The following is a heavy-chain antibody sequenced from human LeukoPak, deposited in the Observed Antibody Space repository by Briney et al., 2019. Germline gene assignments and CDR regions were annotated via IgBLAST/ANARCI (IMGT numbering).Heavy chain of an antibody. CDR1: GFTFSIYA. J-gene: IGHJ4*02. V-gene: IGHV3-23*01. CDR2: ISGSGGYT. D-gene: IGHD6-19*01. Sequence: GGSLRLSCAASGFTFSIYAMSWVRQAPGRGLEWVSAISGSGGYTYYADSVKGRFTISRNNSKNTLYLQMNSMRAEDTAVYYCAKRSAESSGWFTDWGQGTLVTVSS. CDR3: AKRSAESSGWFTD.